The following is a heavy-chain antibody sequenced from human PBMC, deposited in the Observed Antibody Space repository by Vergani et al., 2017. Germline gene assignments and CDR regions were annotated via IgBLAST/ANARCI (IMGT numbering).Heavy chain of an antibody. CDR3: AKDKSGITMVRGVIQSYCMDV. CDR1: GFPFDDYA. V-gene: IGHV3-9*01. J-gene: IGHJ6*02. Sequence: EVQLVESGGGLVQPGRSLRLSCAASGFPFDDYAMHWVRQAPGTGLEWVSGISWNSGSIGYAASVKGRFTISRNNAKNSLYLQMNNLRAEDTALSYCAKDKSGITMVRGVIQSYCMDVGGQGTTVTVSS. CDR2: ISWNSGSI. D-gene: IGHD3-10*01.